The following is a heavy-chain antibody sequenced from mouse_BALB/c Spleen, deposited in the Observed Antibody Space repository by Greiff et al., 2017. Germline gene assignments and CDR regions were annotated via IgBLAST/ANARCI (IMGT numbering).Heavy chain of an antibody. J-gene: IGHJ4*01. Sequence: EVQLQQSGAEFVKPGASVKLSCTASGFNIKDTYMSWVKQRPEQGLEWIGRIDPANGNTKYDPKFQGKSTITADTSSNTVYLQLSSLTSEDTAVYYCARGEDYPCAMDYWGQGTTVTVSS. CDR2: IDPANGNT. CDR1: GFNIKDTY. D-gene: IGHD2-4*01. CDR3: ARGEDYPCAMDY. V-gene: IGHV14-3*02.